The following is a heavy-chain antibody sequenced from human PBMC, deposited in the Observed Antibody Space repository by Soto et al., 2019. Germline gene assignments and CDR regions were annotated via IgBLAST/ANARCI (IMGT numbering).Heavy chain of an antibody. CDR1: GGTFSSYP. V-gene: IGHV1-69*01. CDR3: ARVGHITNYGMAV. D-gene: IGHD1-26*01. Sequence: QVQLVRSGAEVKKPGSSVKVSCEASGGTFSSYPINWVRQAPGQGLEWMGGIIPFFGTSNYAQKFQGRVTITADDSTSTAYMELRSLRSEDTAVYYCARVGHITNYGMAVWVQGTTVTVSS. CDR2: IIPFFGTS. J-gene: IGHJ6*02.